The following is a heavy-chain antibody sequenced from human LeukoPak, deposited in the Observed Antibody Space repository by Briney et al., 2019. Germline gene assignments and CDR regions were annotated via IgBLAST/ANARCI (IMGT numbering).Heavy chain of an antibody. V-gene: IGHV4-34*01. J-gene: IGHJ4*02. CDR3: ARGRAAGPY. Sequence: SETLSLTCAVYGGSFSGYYWSWIRQPPGKGLEWIGEINHSGSTNYNPSLKSRVTISVDTSKNQFSLKLSSVTAADTAVYYCARGRAAGPYGGQGTLVTVSS. CDR1: GGSFSGYY. D-gene: IGHD6-13*01. CDR2: INHSGST.